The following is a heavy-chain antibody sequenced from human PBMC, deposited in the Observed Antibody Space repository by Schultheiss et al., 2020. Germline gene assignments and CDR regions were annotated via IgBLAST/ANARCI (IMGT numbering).Heavy chain of an antibody. V-gene: IGHV3-53*01. D-gene: IGHD3-10*01. CDR3: ARGPYYYGSGSYYSWFDP. J-gene: IGHJ5*02. Sequence: GGSLRLSCAASGFTFSSYDMHWVRQAPGKGLEWVSVIYSGGSTYYADSVKGRFTISRDNSKNTMYLQMNSLRAEDTAVYYCARGPYYYGSGSYYSWFDPWGQGTLVTVSS. CDR1: GFTFSSYD. CDR2: IYSGGST.